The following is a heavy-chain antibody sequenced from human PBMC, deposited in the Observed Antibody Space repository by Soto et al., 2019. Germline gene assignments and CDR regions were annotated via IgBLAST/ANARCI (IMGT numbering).Heavy chain of an antibody. CDR1: GGTFSSYA. CDR2: IIPIFGTA. D-gene: IGHD3-3*01. Sequence: SVKVSCKASGGTFSSYAISWVRQAPGQGLEWMGGIIPIFGTANYAQKFQGRVTITADESTSTAYMELSSLRSEDTAVYYCARTNYDFWSGLTVYGMDVWGQGTTVTVSS. V-gene: IGHV1-69*13. J-gene: IGHJ6*02. CDR3: ARTNYDFWSGLTVYGMDV.